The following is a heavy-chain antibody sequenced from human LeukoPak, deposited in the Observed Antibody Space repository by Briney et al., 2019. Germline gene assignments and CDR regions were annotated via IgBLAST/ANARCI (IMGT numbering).Heavy chain of an antibody. CDR3: AREDIVATTGVDY. J-gene: IGHJ4*02. V-gene: IGHV1-2*02. Sequence: GASVTVSFKASGYTFTGYYMHWVRQAPGQGLEWMGWINPNSGGTNYAQKFQGRVTMTRDTSISTAYMELSRLRSDDTAVYYCAREDIVATTGVDYWGQGTLVTVSS. CDR1: GYTFTGYY. CDR2: INPNSGGT. D-gene: IGHD5-12*01.